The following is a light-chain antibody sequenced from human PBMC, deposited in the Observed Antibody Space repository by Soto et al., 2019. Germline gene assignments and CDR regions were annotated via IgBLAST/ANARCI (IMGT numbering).Light chain of an antibody. V-gene: IGLV2-8*01. Sequence: QSVLTQPPSAAGSPGQSVTISCTGTSSDVGGYNYVSWYQHHPGKAPKLIIYEVDERPSGVPDRSSGSKSGNTASLTVSGLQAEDEADYYCSSYVGSNNFPYVFGAGTTV. CDR2: EVD. J-gene: IGLJ1*01. CDR1: SSDVGGYNY. CDR3: SSYVGSNNFPYV.